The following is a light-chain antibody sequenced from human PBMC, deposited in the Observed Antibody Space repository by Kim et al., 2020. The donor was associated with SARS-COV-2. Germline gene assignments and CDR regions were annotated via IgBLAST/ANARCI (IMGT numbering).Light chain of an antibody. Sequence: PGKAITISCTGISSDIGGYRDVFWYQQHAGKDPKLSNYDLSDRTSGVSARFSGSKSANTASLTISGLQAEDEADYYCSSYTLSGVVFGGGTQLTVL. CDR1: SSDIGGYRD. V-gene: IGLV2-14*03. CDR2: DLS. CDR3: SSYTLSGVV. J-gene: IGLJ2*01.